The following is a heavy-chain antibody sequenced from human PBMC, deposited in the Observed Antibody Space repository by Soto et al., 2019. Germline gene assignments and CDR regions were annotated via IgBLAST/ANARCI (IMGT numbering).Heavy chain of an antibody. CDR1: GGSFSGYY. Sequence: SETLSLTCAVYGGSFSGYYWSWIRQPPGKGLEWIGEINHSGSTNYNPYLKSRVTISVDTSKNQFSLKLSSVTAADTAVYYCARTSKYSSSWYYYYGMDVWGQGTTVTVSS. V-gene: IGHV4-34*01. CDR2: INHSGST. J-gene: IGHJ6*02. D-gene: IGHD6-13*01. CDR3: ARTSKYSSSWYYYYGMDV.